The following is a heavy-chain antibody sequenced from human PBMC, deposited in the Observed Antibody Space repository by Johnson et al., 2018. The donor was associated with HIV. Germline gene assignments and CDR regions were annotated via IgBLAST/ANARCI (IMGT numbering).Heavy chain of an antibody. CDR3: AKPKRIVVEEADAFDI. D-gene: IGHD3-22*01. V-gene: IGHV3-53*01. J-gene: IGHJ3*02. Sequence: VQLVESGGGLIQPGGSLRLSCAASGFTVSSNYMSWVRQAPGNGMEWVSVIYSGGRKYYADHVKCRFTISRDNSTNTLYLQMNSLEAEDTAVYYCAKPKRIVVEEADAFDIWGQGTMVTVSS. CDR2: IYSGGRK. CDR1: GFTVSSNY.